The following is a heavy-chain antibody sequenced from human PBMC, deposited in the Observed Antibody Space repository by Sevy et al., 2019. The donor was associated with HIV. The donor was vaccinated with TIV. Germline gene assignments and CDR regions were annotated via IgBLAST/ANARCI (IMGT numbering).Heavy chain of an antibody. J-gene: IGHJ4*02. Sequence: GGSLRLSCAASGFTFSSYGMHWVRQAPGKGLEWVAVISYDGSNKYYADSVKGRFTISRDNSKITLYLQMNSLRAEDTAVYYCAKENMITFGGVIVPNFDYWGQGTLVTVSS. V-gene: IGHV3-30*18. CDR1: GFTFSSYG. CDR2: ISYDGSNK. D-gene: IGHD3-16*02. CDR3: AKENMITFGGVIVPNFDY.